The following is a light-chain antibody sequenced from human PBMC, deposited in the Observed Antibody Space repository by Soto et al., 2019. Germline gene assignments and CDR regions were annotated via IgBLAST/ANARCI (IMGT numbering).Light chain of an antibody. V-gene: IGKV3-20*01. CDR3: QQFGSSIPHT. Sequence: EIVMTQSPGTLSLSPGERATISCRASQVIGSRYLAWYHQKSGQAPRLLIYGASSRANGNPDRFSGSGSGTGFTLTISRLEPEDFGVYYCQQFGSSIPHTFGQGTKLEIK. J-gene: IGKJ2*01. CDR2: GAS. CDR1: QVIGSRY.